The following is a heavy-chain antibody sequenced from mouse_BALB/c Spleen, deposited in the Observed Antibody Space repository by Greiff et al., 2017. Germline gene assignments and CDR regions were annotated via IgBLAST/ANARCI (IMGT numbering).Heavy chain of an antibody. D-gene: IGHD2-3*01. CDR2: INSNGGST. V-gene: IGHV5-6-2*01. CDR1: GFSFSSYY. Sequence: EVKLVESGGGLVKLGGSLKLSCAASGFSFSSYYMSWVRQTPEKRLELVAAINSNGGSTYYPDTVKGRFTISRDNAKNTLYLQMSSLKSEDTALYYCARPYDGYYTWFAYWGQGTLVTVSA. J-gene: IGHJ3*01. CDR3: ARPYDGYYTWFAY.